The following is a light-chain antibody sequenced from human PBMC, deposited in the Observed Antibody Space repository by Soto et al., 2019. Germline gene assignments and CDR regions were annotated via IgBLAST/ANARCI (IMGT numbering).Light chain of an antibody. V-gene: IGKV3-20*01. CDR1: QSVTSGY. J-gene: IGKJ1*01. CDR3: QQYGSSPLT. CDR2: GAS. Sequence: ENVLTQSPGTLSLSPGDRAALSCRASQSVTSGYLAWYQQKPGQAPRLFIFGASSRATGIPDRFSGSGAETDFTLTISRLEPEDVALYYCQQYGSSPLTFGQGTKVDIK.